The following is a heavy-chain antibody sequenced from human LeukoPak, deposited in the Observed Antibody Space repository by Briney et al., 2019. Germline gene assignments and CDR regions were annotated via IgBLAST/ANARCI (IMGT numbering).Heavy chain of an antibody. CDR3: ARVDDSSGYLYFDY. D-gene: IGHD3-22*01. V-gene: IGHV3-48*03. CDR2: ISSSGSTI. Sequence: GGSLRFSCAASGFTFSSYEMNWVRQAPGKGLEWVSYISSSGSTIYYADSVKGRFTISRDNAKNSLYLQMNSLRAEDTAVYYCARVDDSSGYLYFDYWGQGTLVTVSS. J-gene: IGHJ4*02. CDR1: GFTFSSYE.